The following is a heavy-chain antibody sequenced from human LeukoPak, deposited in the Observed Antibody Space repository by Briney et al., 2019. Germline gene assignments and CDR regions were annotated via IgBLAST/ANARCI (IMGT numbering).Heavy chain of an antibody. CDR3: ARGVWLARDY. CDR1: GGSFSGYY. Sequence: PSETLSLTCAVYGGSFSGYYWSWIRQPPGKGLEWIGEINHSGSTNYNPSLKSRVTISVDTSKNQFSLKLSSVTAADTAVYYCARGVWLARDYWGQGTLVTVSS. V-gene: IGHV4-34*01. J-gene: IGHJ4*02. D-gene: IGHD6-19*01. CDR2: INHSGST.